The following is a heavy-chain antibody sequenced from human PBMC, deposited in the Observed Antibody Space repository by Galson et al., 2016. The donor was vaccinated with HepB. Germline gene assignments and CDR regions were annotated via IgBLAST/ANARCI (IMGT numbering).Heavy chain of an antibody. CDR1: GVSIRNSGRY. CDR2: ISHSGSA. Sequence: TLSLTCSVSGVSIRNSGRYWTWVRQHPGQGLEWIGYISHSGSAYYNLSLRSRLTISVDTSENQFSLKLSSVTAAATAMYYCATSWYYDSWSGHSHEGWFDPWGQGILVTVSS. V-gene: IGHV4-31*03. CDR3: ATSWYYDSWSGHSHEGWFDP. D-gene: IGHD3-3*01. J-gene: IGHJ5*02.